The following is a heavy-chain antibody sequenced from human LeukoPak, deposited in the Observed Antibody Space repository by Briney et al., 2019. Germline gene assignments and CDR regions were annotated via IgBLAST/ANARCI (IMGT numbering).Heavy chain of an antibody. Sequence: GGSLRLSCAASGFTFSSYSMNWVRQAPGKGLEWLGRIKRETDGGTIDYAAPVKGRFTISRDDSRNTLYLQMDSLKIEDTAVYYCTTDRYYDNSELQFQHWGQGTLVTVSS. J-gene: IGHJ1*01. V-gene: IGHV3-15*01. CDR3: TTDRYYDNSELQFQH. CDR2: IKRETDGGTI. CDR1: GFTFSSYS. D-gene: IGHD3-22*01.